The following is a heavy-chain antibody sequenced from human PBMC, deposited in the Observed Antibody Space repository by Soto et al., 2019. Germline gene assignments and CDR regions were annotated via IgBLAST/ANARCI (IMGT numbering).Heavy chain of an antibody. CDR2: ISSSGTTI. CDR3: TTLSITIFGVVLMDV. J-gene: IGHJ6*02. CDR1: GFTFSDYF. D-gene: IGHD3-3*01. Sequence: GGSLRLSCAASGFTFSDYFMTWIRQAPGKGLEWVSYISSSGTTIFYADSVQGRFTISRDNAKKSLYLEINSLRAEDTAVYYCTTLSITIFGVVLMDVWGQGTTVTVSS. V-gene: IGHV3-11*01.